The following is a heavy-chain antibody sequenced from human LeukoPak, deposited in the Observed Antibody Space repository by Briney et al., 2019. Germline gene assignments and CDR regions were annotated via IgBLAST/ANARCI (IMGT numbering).Heavy chain of an antibody. V-gene: IGHV4-59*08. J-gene: IGHJ4*02. Sequence: SETLSLTCTVSGGSISSYYWSWIRQPPGKGLEWIGYIYYSGSTNYNPSLKSRVTISVDTSKNQFSLKLSSVTAADTAVYYCARGIGSYGGNPYYFDYWGQGTLVTVSS. CDR2: IYYSGST. CDR1: GGSISSYY. D-gene: IGHD4-23*01. CDR3: ARGIGSYGGNPYYFDY.